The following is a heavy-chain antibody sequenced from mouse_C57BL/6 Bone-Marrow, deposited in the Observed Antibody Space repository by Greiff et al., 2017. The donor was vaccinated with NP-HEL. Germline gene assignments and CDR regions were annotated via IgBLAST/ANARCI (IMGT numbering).Heavy chain of an antibody. CDR2: IDPETGGT. CDR3: TPTVVAPFDY. Sequence: QVQLQQSGAELVRPGASVTLSCKASGYTFTDYEMHWVKQTPVHGLEWIGAIDPETGGTAYNQKFKGKAMLTADKSSSTAYMGLRSLTSEDSAVYYCTPTVVAPFDYWGQGTTLTVSS. CDR1: GYTFTDYE. V-gene: IGHV1-15*01. J-gene: IGHJ2*01. D-gene: IGHD1-1*01.